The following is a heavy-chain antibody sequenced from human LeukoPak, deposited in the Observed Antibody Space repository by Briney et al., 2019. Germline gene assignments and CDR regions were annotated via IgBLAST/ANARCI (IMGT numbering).Heavy chain of an antibody. CDR2: IYTSGST. Sequence: SETLSLTCTVSGGSINSGSYYWSWIRQPAGKGLEWIGRIYTSGSTKYNPSLKSRVTISVDTSKNQFSLKLSSVTAADTAVYYCARRRNYYYYYMDVWGKGTTVTVSS. CDR1: GGSINSGSYY. CDR3: ARRRNYYYYYMDV. V-gene: IGHV4-61*02. J-gene: IGHJ6*03.